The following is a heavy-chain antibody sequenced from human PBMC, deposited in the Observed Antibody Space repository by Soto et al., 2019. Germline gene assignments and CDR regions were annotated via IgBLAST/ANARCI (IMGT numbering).Heavy chain of an antibody. CDR2: INHSGST. J-gene: IGHJ4*02. D-gene: IGHD3-3*01. Sequence: SETLPLTCAVSGYSISSGYYWGWIRQPPGKGLEWIGEINHSGSTNYNPSLKSRVTISVDTSKNQFSLKLSSVTAADTAVYYCAGGYDFWSGYLFDYWGQGTLVTVSS. CDR1: GYSISSGYY. CDR3: AGGYDFWSGYLFDY. V-gene: IGHV4-38-2*01.